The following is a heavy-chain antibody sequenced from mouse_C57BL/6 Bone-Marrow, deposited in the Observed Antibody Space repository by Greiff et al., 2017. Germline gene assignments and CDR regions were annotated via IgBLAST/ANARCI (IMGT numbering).Heavy chain of an antibody. CDR2: ISDGGSYT. D-gene: IGHD2-3*01. Sequence: EVHLVESGGGLVKPGGSLKLSCAASGFTFSSYAMSWVRQTPEKRLEWVATISDGGSYTYYPDNVKGRFTISRDNAKNNLYRQMSHLKSEDTAMYYCARLPDGYYEEYYYAMDYWGQGTSVTVAS. V-gene: IGHV5-4*01. CDR1: GFTFSSYA. J-gene: IGHJ4*01. CDR3: ARLPDGYYEEYYYAMDY.